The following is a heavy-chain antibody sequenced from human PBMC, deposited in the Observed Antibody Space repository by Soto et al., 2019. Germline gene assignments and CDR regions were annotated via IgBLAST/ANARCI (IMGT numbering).Heavy chain of an antibody. V-gene: IGHV1-69*12. J-gene: IGHJ4*02. CDR3: ARHREWYYFDY. CDR2: IIPIFDLV. Sequence: QAQLVQSGAEVKEPGSSVTVSCKTSGGTFSSNGLSWVRQAPGQGPEWVGGIIPIFDLVTYAQKIQCRVTITADESTSTAYMDLSSLRSEDTAVYYCARHREWYYFDYWGQGTLVTVSS. CDR1: GGTFSSNG. D-gene: IGHD3-3*01.